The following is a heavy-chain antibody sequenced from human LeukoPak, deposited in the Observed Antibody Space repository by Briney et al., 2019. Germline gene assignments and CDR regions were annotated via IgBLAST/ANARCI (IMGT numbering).Heavy chain of an antibody. CDR2: TFYRSKWYN. V-gene: IGHV6-1*01. CDR3: ARDRPVSGRAVNFFDY. Sequence: SQTLSLTCAISGDSVSSNSAAWNWIRLSPSRGLEWLGRTFYRSKWYNQYAVSVKSRITINPDTSKNQFSLQLNSVTPDDTAVYYCARDRPVSGRAVNFFDYWGQGTLVTVSS. D-gene: IGHD6-19*01. CDR1: GDSVSSNSAA. J-gene: IGHJ4*02.